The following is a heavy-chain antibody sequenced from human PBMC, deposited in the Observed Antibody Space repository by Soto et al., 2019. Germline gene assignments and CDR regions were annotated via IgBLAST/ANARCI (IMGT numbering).Heavy chain of an antibody. CDR1: GGTFSSYA. CDR2: IIPIFGTA. D-gene: IGHD6-6*01. CDR3: ARVVGSSSGLDYYYGMDV. V-gene: IGHV1-69*13. Sequence: GASVKVSCKASGGTFSSYAISWVRQAPGQGLEWMGGIIPIFGTANYAQKFQGRVTITADESTSTAYMELSSLRSEDTAVYYCARVVGSSSGLDYYYGMDVWGQGTTVTVSS. J-gene: IGHJ6*02.